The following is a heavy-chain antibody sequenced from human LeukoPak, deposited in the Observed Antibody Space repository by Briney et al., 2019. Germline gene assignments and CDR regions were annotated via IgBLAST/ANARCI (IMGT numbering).Heavy chain of an antibody. D-gene: IGHD7-27*01. J-gene: IGHJ6*03. CDR2: IYHSGST. CDR1: GGSISSSNW. CDR3: ARARLGMYYYYYYMDV. Sequence: PSETLSLTCAVSGGSISSSNWWSWVRQPPGKGLEWIGEIYHSGSTNYNPSLKSRVTISVDTSKNQFSLKLSSVTAADTAVYYCARARLGMYYYYYYMDVWGKGTTVTISS. V-gene: IGHV4-4*02.